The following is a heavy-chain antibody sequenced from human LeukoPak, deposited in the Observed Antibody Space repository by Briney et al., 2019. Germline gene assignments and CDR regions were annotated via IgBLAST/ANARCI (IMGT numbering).Heavy chain of an antibody. Sequence: GGSLRLSCAASGFTFSSYWMSWVRQAPGKGLEWVANIKQDGSEKYYVDSVKGRFTISRDSAKNSLYLQMNSLRVEDTALYYCAKDARGSYWGYFDYWGQGTLVTVSS. CDR1: GFTFSSYW. D-gene: IGHD1-26*01. CDR3: AKDARGSYWGYFDY. J-gene: IGHJ4*02. V-gene: IGHV3-7*03. CDR2: IKQDGSEK.